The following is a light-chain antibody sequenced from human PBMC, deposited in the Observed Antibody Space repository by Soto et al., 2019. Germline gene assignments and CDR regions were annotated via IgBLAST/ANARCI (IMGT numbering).Light chain of an antibody. J-gene: IGLJ1*01. CDR3: SSYTSSSTLLSV. CDR1: SSDVGGYNY. CDR2: EVS. V-gene: IGLV2-14*01. Sequence: QSVLTQPASVSGSPGQSITISCTGTSSDVGGYNYVSWYQQHPGKAPKLMIYEVSNRPSGVSNRFSGSKSGNTASLTISGLQAEDEADYYCSSYTSSSTLLSVFGPVTKVTVL.